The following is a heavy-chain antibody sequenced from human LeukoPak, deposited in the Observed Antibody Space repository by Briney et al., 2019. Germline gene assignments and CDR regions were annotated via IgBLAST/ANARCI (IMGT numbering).Heavy chain of an antibody. D-gene: IGHD3-22*01. CDR1: GGSISSSSYY. CDR3: ARHRVYYYDSSGYY. J-gene: IGHJ4*02. CDR2: IYYSGST. Sequence: PSETLSLTCTVSGGSISSSSYYWGWIRQPPGKGLEWIVSIYYSGSTYYNPSLKSRVTISVDTSKNQFSLKLSSVTAADTAVYYCARHRVYYYDSSGYYGGQGTLVTVSS. V-gene: IGHV4-39*01.